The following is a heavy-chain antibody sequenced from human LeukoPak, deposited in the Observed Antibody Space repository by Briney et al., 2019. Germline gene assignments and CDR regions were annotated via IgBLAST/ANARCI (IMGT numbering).Heavy chain of an antibody. Sequence: GRSLRLSCTASGCTFDDYAVHWVRQAPGKGLEWVSGISWNSGSIGYADSVKGRFTISRDNAKNSLYLQMNSLRAEDTALYYCAKDTSDYGDFYNWFDPWGQGTLVTVSS. CDR2: ISWNSGSI. CDR3: AKDTSDYGDFYNWFDP. V-gene: IGHV3-9*01. D-gene: IGHD4-17*01. CDR1: GCTFDDYA. J-gene: IGHJ5*02.